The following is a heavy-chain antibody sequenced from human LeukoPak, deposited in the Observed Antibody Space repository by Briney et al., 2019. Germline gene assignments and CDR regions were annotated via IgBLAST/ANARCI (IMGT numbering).Heavy chain of an antibody. V-gene: IGHV3-33*01. CDR2: IWYDGSNK. CDR1: GFTFSSYG. J-gene: IGHJ4*02. CDR3: AREGSDDGSYYVDY. Sequence: GRSLRLSCAASGFTFSSYGMHWVRQAPGKGLGWVAVIWYDGSNKYYADSVKGRFTISRDNSKNTLYLQMNSLRAEDTAVYYCAREGSDDGSYYVDYWGQGTLVTVSS. D-gene: IGHD3-10*01.